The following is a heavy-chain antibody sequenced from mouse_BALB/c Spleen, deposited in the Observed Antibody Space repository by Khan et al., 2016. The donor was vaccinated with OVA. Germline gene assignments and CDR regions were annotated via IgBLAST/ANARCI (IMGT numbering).Heavy chain of an antibody. V-gene: IGHV3-2*02. CDR2: ISDSGNT. J-gene: IGHJ2*01. CDR1: GYSIASDYA. CDR3: ARIKGGDFDY. Sequence: EVQLQESGPGLVKPSQSLSLTCTVTGYSIASDYAWNWIRQFPGHNLEWMGYISDSGNTKYNPSLKSRISITRDTSKNQFFLQLNSVTIEDTATYYCARIKGGDFDYWGQGTTLTVSS.